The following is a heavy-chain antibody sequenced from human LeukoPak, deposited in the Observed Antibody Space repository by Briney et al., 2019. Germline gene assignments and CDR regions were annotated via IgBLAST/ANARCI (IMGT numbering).Heavy chain of an antibody. Sequence: GGSLRLSCVASGFTFSNYWMSWVRQAPGKGLEWVANIKQDGSEKYYVDSVKGRYTISRDNARNSLYLQMNSLRAEDTAVYYCAREVTPYYWGQGTLVTVSS. CDR3: AREVTPYY. CDR1: GFTFSNYW. CDR2: IKQDGSEK. D-gene: IGHD2-21*02. V-gene: IGHV3-7*01. J-gene: IGHJ4*02.